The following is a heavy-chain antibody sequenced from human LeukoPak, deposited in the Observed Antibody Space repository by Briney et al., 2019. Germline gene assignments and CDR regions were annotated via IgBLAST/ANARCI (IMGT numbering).Heavy chain of an antibody. D-gene: IGHD4-17*01. V-gene: IGHV3-23*01. CDR3: AKGGGDYTQFDP. CDR1: RFTFSYYA. CDR2: ILGSGGST. J-gene: IGHJ5*02. Sequence: PGGSLRLSCAASRFTFSYYAMSWVRQAPGKGLEWVSTILGSGGSTYYSDSVKGRFTISRDNSKNTLYLQMTSLRAEDTALYYCAKGGGDYTQFDPWGQGTLVTVSS.